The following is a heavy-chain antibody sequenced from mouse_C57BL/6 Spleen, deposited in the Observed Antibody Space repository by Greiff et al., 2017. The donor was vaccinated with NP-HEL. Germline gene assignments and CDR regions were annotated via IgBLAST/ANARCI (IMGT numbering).Heavy chain of an antibody. D-gene: IGHD1-1*01. CDR3: ARYGITTVVGDWFAY. CDR1: GYTFTSSW. Sequence: VQLQQPGAELVKPGASVKMSCKASGYTFTSSWITWVKQRPGQGLEWIGDIYPGSGSTNYNEKFKSKATLTVDTSSSTAYMQLSSLTSEDSAVYYCARYGITTVVGDWFAYWGQGTLVTVSA. J-gene: IGHJ3*01. CDR2: IYPGSGST. V-gene: IGHV1-55*01.